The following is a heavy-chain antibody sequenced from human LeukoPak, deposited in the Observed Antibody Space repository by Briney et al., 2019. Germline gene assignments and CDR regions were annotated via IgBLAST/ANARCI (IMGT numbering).Heavy chain of an antibody. D-gene: IGHD3-22*01. CDR1: GFTFSSYG. V-gene: IGHV3-30*18. Sequence: GGSLRLSCAASGFTFSSYGMHWVRPAPGKGLEWVAVISYDGSNKYYADSVKGRFTISRDNSKNTLYLQMNSLRAEDTAVYYCANERYYDSSGKRSPWYYGMDVWGQGTTVTVSS. CDR2: ISYDGSNK. J-gene: IGHJ6*02. CDR3: ANERYYDSSGKRSPWYYGMDV.